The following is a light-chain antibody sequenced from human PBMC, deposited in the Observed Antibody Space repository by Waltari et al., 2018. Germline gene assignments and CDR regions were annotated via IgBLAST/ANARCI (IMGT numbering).Light chain of an antibody. V-gene: IGKV1-9*01. J-gene: IGKJ4*01. CDR1: QGISSY. Sequence: DIQLTQSPSFLSASVGDRVTITCRASQGISSYLAWYQQLPGKAPKLLIYAASTLQSGVPSRFSGSGSGTGFTLTISSLQPEDFATYYCQQVNSYPLTFGGVTKVEI. CDR2: AAS. CDR3: QQVNSYPLT.